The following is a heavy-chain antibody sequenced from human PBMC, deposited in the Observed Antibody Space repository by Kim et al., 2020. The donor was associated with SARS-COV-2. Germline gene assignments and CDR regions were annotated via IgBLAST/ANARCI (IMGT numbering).Heavy chain of an antibody. CDR2: ISGSGGST. Sequence: GGSLRLSCAASGFTFSSYAMSWVRQAPGKGLEWVSAISGSGGSTYYADSVKGRFTISRDNSKNTLYLQMNSLRAEDTAVYYCARGDSSGYYEYYFDYWGQGTLVTVSS. CDR1: GFTFSSYA. CDR3: ARGDSSGYYEYYFDY. J-gene: IGHJ4*02. V-gene: IGHV3-23*01. D-gene: IGHD3-22*01.